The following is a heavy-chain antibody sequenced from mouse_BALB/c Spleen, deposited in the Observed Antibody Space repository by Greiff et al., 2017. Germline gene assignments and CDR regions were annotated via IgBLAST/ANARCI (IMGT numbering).Heavy chain of an antibody. CDR2: IYPGNSDT. D-gene: IGHD1-1*01. CDR3: TRSYYGSSYRYFDV. Sequence: EVKLVESGTVLARPGASVKMSCKASGYTFTSYWMHWVKQRPGQGLEWIGAIYPGNSDTSYNQKFKGKAKLTAVTSTSTAYMELSSLTNEDSAVYYCTRSYYGSSYRYFDVWGAGTTVTVSS. V-gene: IGHV1-5*01. CDR1: GYTFTSYW. J-gene: IGHJ1*01.